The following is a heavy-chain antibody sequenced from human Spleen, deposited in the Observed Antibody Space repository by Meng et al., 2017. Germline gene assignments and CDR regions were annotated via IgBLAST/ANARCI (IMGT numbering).Heavy chain of an antibody. CDR2: IKLDGSEK. V-gene: IGHV3-7*01. J-gene: IGHJ4*02. Sequence: GESLKISCAVSGFTFNKHAMTWVRQAPGKGLEWVASIKLDGSEKYYVDSVKGRFTIARDNAKNSLYLQMNSLRVEDTAVFYCARDLDYWGQGTLVTVSS. CDR3: ARDLDY. CDR1: GFTFNKHA.